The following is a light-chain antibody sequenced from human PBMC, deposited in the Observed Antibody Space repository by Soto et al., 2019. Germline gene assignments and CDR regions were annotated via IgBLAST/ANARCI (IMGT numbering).Light chain of an antibody. CDR1: QTISNNY. Sequence: EIVLTHSPCTLSLSPGEGATLSCRASQTISNNYLAWYQHKPGQAPRLLIYAASTRATGIPDRFSGSGSGADFTLTVNRLEPEDFAVYYCQQYGTSPRTFGQGTKVEI. J-gene: IGKJ1*01. V-gene: IGKV3-20*01. CDR2: AAS. CDR3: QQYGTSPRT.